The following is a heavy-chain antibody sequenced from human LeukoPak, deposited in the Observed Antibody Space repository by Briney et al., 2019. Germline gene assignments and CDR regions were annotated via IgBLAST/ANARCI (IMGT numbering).Heavy chain of an antibody. CDR3: AREPDTGAYDAFDI. V-gene: IGHV3-48*02. CDR2: IGSSSSTI. J-gene: IGHJ3*02. CDR1: GFTFSAYA. Sequence: GGSLRLSCAASGFTFSAYAMNWVRQAPGKGLEWISYIGSSSSTIYYADSMKGRFTISRDNAKNSLYLQMNSLRDEDTAVYYCAREPDTGAYDAFDIWGQGTMVTVSS. D-gene: IGHD2-21*01.